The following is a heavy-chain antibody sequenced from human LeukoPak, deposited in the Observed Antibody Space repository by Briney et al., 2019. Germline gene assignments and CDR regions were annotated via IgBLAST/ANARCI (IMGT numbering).Heavy chain of an antibody. V-gene: IGHV1-18*01. CDR2: ISAHNGNT. Sequence: ASVKVSCKASGYTFTSYGISWVRQAPGQGLEWMGWISAHNGNTNYAQKLQGRVTMTTDTSTSTAYMELRSLRSDDTAVYYCARDRRYSSSSNSYYYYGMDVWGQGTTVTVSS. J-gene: IGHJ6*02. CDR3: ARDRRYSSSSNSYYYYGMDV. D-gene: IGHD6-6*01. CDR1: GYTFTSYG.